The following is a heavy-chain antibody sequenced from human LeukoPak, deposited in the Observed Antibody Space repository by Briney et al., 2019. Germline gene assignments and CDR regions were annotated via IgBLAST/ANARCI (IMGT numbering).Heavy chain of an antibody. CDR2: INHSGST. J-gene: IGHJ4*02. D-gene: IGHD6-19*01. CDR3: ARATGIAVAGYFDY. CDR1: GGSFSGYY. Sequence: SETLSLTCAVHGGSFSGYYWSWIRQPPGKGLEWIGEINHSGSTNYNPSLKSRVTISVDTSKNQFSLKLSSVTAADTAVYYCARATGIAVAGYFDYWGQGTLVTVSS. V-gene: IGHV4-34*01.